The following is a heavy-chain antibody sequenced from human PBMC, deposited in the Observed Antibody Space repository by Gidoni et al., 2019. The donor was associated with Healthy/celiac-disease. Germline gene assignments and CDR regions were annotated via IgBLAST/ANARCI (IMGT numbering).Heavy chain of an antibody. Sequence: IQPGGSLRLSCAASGFTVSSNYMSWVRQAPGKGLEWVSVIYSGGSTYYADSVKGRFTISRDNSKNTLYLQMNSLRAEDTAVYYCARELLWFGELSGAFDIWGQGTMVTVSS. D-gene: IGHD3-10*01. CDR1: GFTVSSNY. V-gene: IGHV3-53*01. CDR3: ARELLWFGELSGAFDI. J-gene: IGHJ3*02. CDR2: IYSGGST.